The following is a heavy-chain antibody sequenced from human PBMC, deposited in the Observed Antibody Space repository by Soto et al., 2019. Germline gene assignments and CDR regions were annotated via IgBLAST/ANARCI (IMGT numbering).Heavy chain of an antibody. J-gene: IGHJ4*02. Sequence: QVQLVESGGGVVQPGRSLRLSCTPSGFTFSTYGMHWVRQAPGEGLEWVAVIWYDGSQKYYADSVKGRFTISRDNSKNTLYLQMNSLRAEDTAVYYCARDLRREGYNRRSRYFDYWGQGPLVTVSS. CDR1: GFTFSTYG. CDR3: ARDLRREGYNRRSRYFDY. D-gene: IGHD5-12*01. V-gene: IGHV3-33*01. CDR2: IWYDGSQK.